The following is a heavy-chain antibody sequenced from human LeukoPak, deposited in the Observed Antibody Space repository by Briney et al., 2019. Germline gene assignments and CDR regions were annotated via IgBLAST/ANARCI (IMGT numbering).Heavy chain of an antibody. CDR2: IYYSGST. J-gene: IGHJ2*01. V-gene: IGHV4-59*08. CDR3: ARHDTYPILLWFGELSRSWYFDL. CDR1: GGSISTYY. Sequence: SETLSLTCTVSGGSISTYYWSWIRQPPGKGLEWIGYIYYSGSTNYNPSLKSRVTISVDTSKNQFSLKLSSVTAADTAVYYCARHDTYPILLWFGELSRSWYFDLWGRGTLVTVSS. D-gene: IGHD3-10*01.